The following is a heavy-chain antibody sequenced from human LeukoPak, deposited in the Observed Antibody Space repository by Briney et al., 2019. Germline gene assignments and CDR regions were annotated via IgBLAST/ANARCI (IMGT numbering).Heavy chain of an antibody. CDR2: INHSGST. CDR3: ASPWAFDI. Sequence: PSETLSLTCAVYGGSFSGYYWSWIRQPPGKGLEWIGEINHSGSTNYNPSLKSRVTISVDTSKNQFSLKLSSVTAADTAVYYCASPWAFDIWGQGTMVTVSS. CDR1: GGSFSGYY. V-gene: IGHV4-34*01. J-gene: IGHJ3*02.